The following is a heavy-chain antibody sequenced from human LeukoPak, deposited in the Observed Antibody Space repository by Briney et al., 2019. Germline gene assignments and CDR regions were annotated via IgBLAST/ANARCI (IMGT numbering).Heavy chain of an antibody. D-gene: IGHD6-6*01. CDR3: ARVGRVSIYPSYMDV. V-gene: IGHV3-30*04. Sequence: GGSLRLSCEASGFTFSTFPMHWVRQTPDRGLEWVAVISDDGRDIYYADSVKGRFTISRDNSKNTLYLQMNSLSPEDTAVVYCARVGRVSIYPSYMDVWGKGTTVAVSS. CDR1: GFTFSTFP. CDR2: ISDDGRDI. J-gene: IGHJ6*03.